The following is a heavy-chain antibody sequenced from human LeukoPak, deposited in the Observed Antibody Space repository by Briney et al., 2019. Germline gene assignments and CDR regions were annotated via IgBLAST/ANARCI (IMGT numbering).Heavy chain of an antibody. J-gene: IGHJ4*02. CDR3: TRGVVGDTYTFYSDY. V-gene: IGHV3-53*01. CDR2: IYHSGGT. CDR1: GLTVSSNY. Sequence: GGSLRLSCAASGLTVSSNYMTWVRQAPGKGLEWVSVIYHSGGTYYADSVKGRFTISRDNSKNTVYLQMSSLRAEDTAVYYCTRGVVGDTYTFYSDYWGQGTLVTVSS. D-gene: IGHD1-26*01.